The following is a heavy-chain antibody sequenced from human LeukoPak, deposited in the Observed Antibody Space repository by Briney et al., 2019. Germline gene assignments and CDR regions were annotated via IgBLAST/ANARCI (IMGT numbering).Heavy chain of an antibody. D-gene: IGHD3-9*01. J-gene: IGHJ6*03. CDR3: AKDGALTGYYPLWYYYYMDV. CDR1: GFTFSSYG. Sequence: PGGSLRLSCAASGFTFSSYGMHWVRQAPGKGLEWVAFIRYDGSNKYYADSVKGRFTISRDNSKNTLYLQMNSLRAEDTAVYYCAKDGALTGYYPLWYYYYMDVWGKGTTVTISS. CDR2: IRYDGSNK. V-gene: IGHV3-30*02.